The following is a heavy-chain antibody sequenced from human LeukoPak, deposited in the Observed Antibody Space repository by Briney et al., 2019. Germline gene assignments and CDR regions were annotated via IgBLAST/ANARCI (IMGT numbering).Heavy chain of an antibody. D-gene: IGHD6-19*01. CDR1: GFTVSSNY. CDR3: ARARVSSGWYGFFDY. V-gene: IGHV3-53*01. J-gene: IGHJ4*02. Sequence: GGSLRLSCAASGFTVSSNYMSWVRQAPGKGLEWVSVIYSGGSTYYADSVKGRFTISRDNSKNTLYLQMNSLGAEDTAVYYCARARVSSGWYGFFDYWGQGTLVTVSS. CDR2: IYSGGST.